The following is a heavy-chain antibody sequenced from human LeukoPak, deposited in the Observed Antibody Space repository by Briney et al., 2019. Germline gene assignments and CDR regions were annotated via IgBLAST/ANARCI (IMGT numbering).Heavy chain of an antibody. CDR3: AREPRGWLRGSLGY. V-gene: IGHV3-7*05. CDR1: GFTFRSYW. D-gene: IGHD5-12*01. Sequence: AGSLRLSCAASGFTFRSYWMSWVRQAPGKGLEGVAIINQDGSEKDHVDSVKGRFTIARDNAKNSLELQMNSLSAEDTAVYSCAREPRGWLRGSLGYWGQGTLVTVSS. J-gene: IGHJ4*02. CDR2: INQDGSEK.